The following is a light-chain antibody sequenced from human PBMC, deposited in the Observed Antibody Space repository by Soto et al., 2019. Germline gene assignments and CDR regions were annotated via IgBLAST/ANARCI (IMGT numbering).Light chain of an antibody. V-gene: IGKV1-12*01. CDR3: QQANCFPCP. J-gene: IGKJ1*01. CDR2: GAS. Sequence: SQMSQSPSSVSASVGDRVTITCRAGHDISTWLAWYQKTPGEAPKFLIYGASSLQSGVPSRFSGSGSGTDFTLTISSLQHEDFATYYCQQANCFPCPFGPGTKVDIK. CDR1: HDISTW.